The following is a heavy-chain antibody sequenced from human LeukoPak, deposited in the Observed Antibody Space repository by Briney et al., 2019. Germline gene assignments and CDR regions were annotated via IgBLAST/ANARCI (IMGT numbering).Heavy chain of an antibody. D-gene: IGHD6-19*01. CDR2: IRVHNGNT. Sequence: ASVNVSCLACGYIFPSYGISWVGQAPGQGLEWMGWIRVHNGNTNHPQKLQGRVTLTTDTSPSTAYMALRSLRSDDTAGYYCARWSYTTGWVDYWGQGTLVTVSS. V-gene: IGHV1-18*01. CDR1: GYIFPSYG. J-gene: IGHJ4*02. CDR3: ARWSYTTGWVDY.